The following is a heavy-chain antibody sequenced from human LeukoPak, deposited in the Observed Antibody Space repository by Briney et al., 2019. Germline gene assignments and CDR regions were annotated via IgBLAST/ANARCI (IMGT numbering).Heavy chain of an antibody. Sequence: ASVKVSCKASGYTVTSYYMHWVRQAPGQGLEWMGIINPSGGSTSYAQKFQGRVTMTRDTSTSTVYMELSSLRSEDTAVYYCARDTAMVTYYYGMDVWGQGTTVTVSS. CDR2: INPSGGST. D-gene: IGHD5-18*01. J-gene: IGHJ6*02. CDR3: ARDTAMVTYYYGMDV. V-gene: IGHV1-46*01. CDR1: GYTVTSYY.